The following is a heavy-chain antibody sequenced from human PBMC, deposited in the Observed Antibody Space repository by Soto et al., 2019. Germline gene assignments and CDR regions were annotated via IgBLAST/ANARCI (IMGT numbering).Heavy chain of an antibody. CDR3: ATEILVRNWFDP. Sequence: ASVKVSCKVSGYTLTELSMHWVRQAPGKGLEWMGGFDPEDGETIYAQKFQGRVTMTEDTSTDTAYMELSSLRSEDTAVYYCATEILVRNWFDPWGQGTLVTVSS. CDR1: GYTLTELS. D-gene: IGHD2-15*01. CDR2: FDPEDGET. V-gene: IGHV1-24*01. J-gene: IGHJ5*02.